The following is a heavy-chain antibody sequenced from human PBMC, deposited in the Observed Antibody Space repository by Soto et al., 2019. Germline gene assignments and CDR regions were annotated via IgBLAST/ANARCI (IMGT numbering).Heavy chain of an antibody. CDR2: ILYDGSNK. V-gene: IGHV3-30-3*02. CDR3: AKTVTQYYDFWSGQNWFDP. J-gene: IGHJ5*02. D-gene: IGHD3-3*01. Sequence: GGSLRLSCAASGFTFSSYAMHWVRQAPGKGLEWVAVILYDGSNKYYADSVKGRFTISRDNSKNTLYLQMNSLRAEDTAVYYCAKTVTQYYDFWSGQNWFDPWGQGTLVTVSS. CDR1: GFTFSSYA.